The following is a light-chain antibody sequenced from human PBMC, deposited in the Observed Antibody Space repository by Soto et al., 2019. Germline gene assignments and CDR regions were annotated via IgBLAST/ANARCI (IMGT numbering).Light chain of an antibody. CDR1: QNITNY. Sequence: QSPAEPSLSPGESATLSWTTSQNITNYLAWYQQKPGQSPRLLXYDAYKRAAGVPVRFSGSGSGTEFTLTISSLQSEDFAVYYCQQYNNWPTLTCGGGTKVDI. V-gene: IGKV3D-15*01. J-gene: IGKJ4*01. CDR2: DAY. CDR3: QQYNNWPTLT.